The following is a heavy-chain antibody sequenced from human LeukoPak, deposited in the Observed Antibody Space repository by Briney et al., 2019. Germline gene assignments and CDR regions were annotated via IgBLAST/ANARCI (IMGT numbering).Heavy chain of an antibody. Sequence: PSETLSLTCTVSGASISGGGYYWGWIRQPPGKGLEWIGIIFYSGSTYYNPSLKSRVSISVDTSKKQFSLKLSSVTAADTAVYYCASSADQLLYPRDYYYYMDVWGKGTTVTVSS. CDR2: IFYSGST. CDR3: ASSADQLLYPRDYYYYMDV. D-gene: IGHD2-2*02. J-gene: IGHJ6*03. V-gene: IGHV4-39*07. CDR1: GASISGGGYY.